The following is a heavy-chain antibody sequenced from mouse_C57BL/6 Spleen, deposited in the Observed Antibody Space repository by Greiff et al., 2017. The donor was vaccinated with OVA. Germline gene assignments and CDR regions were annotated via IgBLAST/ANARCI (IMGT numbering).Heavy chain of an antibody. D-gene: IGHD2-10*01. J-gene: IGHJ1*03. V-gene: IGHV14-4*01. Sequence: VQLQQSGAELVRPGASVKLSCTASGFNIKDDYMHWVKQRPEQGLEWIGWIDPENGDTEYASKCQGKATITADTSSNTAYLQLSSLTSEDTAVYYCTTSYYGNYAWYFDVWGTGTTVTVSS. CDR1: GFNIKDDY. CDR2: IDPENGDT. CDR3: TTSYYGNYAWYFDV.